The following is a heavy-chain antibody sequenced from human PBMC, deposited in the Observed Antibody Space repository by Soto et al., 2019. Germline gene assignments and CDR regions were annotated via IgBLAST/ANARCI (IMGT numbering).Heavy chain of an antibody. CDR2: ISGRGVTT. V-gene: IGHV3-23*01. Sequence: GGSLRLSCAASEFASGFSYSSYGMSWVRQAPGKGLEWVAGISGRGVTTYYGDSVKGRFTISRDNSKNTLYLQLNSLRAEDTAIYYCAKGRPGGERLWNFYAMDVWGQGTTVTVSS. D-gene: IGHD1-26*01. CDR1: GFSYSSYG. J-gene: IGHJ6*02. CDR3: AKGRPGGERLWNFYAMDV.